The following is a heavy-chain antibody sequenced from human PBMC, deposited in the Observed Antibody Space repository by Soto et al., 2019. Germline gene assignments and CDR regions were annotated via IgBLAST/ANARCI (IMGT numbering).Heavy chain of an antibody. J-gene: IGHJ4*02. CDR1: GGSFSGYY. CDR2: INHSGST. V-gene: IGHV4-34*01. D-gene: IGHD2-15*01. CDR3: ARVGYCSGGSCFDY. Sequence: QVQLQQWGAGLLKPSETLSLTCAVYGGSFSGYYWSWIRQPPGKGLEWIGEINHSGSTNYNPSLKSGVTISVDTSKNQFSLKLSSVTAADTAVYYCARVGYCSGGSCFDYWGQGTLVTVSS.